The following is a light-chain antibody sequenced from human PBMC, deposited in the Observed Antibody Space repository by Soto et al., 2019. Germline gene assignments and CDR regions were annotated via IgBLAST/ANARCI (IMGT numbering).Light chain of an antibody. V-gene: IGKV1-39*01. CDR2: AAS. CDR3: QQSYSTPRT. CDR1: QSISTF. Sequence: DIQMTQSPSSLSASVGDRVTITCRASQSISTFLNWYQQKPGKAPKLLIYAASSLRSGVPSRFSGSGSGADFTLNIGGLQPEDFATYYCQQSYSTPRTFGQGTKVDVK. J-gene: IGKJ1*01.